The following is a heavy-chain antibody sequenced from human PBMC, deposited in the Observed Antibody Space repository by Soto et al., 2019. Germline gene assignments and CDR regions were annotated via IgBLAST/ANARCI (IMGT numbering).Heavy chain of an antibody. J-gene: IGHJ4*02. D-gene: IGHD3-22*01. CDR2: IYPDDSDT. CDR1: GYSFTSYW. CDR3: ARPGYYDSSGFFNFDH. V-gene: IGHV5-51*01. Sequence: GESLKISCKGSGYSFTSYWIIWVRQMPGKGLEWMGIIYPDDSDTRYSPSFQGQVTISADKSFTTVYLQWNSLKASDTAIYYCARPGYYDSSGFFNFDHWGQGTLVTVS.